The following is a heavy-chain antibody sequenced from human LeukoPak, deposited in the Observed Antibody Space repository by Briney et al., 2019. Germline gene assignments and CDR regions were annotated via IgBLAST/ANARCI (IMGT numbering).Heavy chain of an antibody. CDR1: GGSFSGYY. CDR3: ARGRGTMIVVVPMYYFDY. CDR2: INHSGST. D-gene: IGHD3-22*01. V-gene: IGHV4-34*01. J-gene: IGHJ4*02. Sequence: PSETLSLTCAVYGGSFSGYYWSWIRQPPGKGLEWIGEINHSGSTNYNPSLKSRVTISVDTYKNQFSLKLSSVTAADTAVYYCARGRGTMIVVVPMYYFDYWGQGTLVTVSS.